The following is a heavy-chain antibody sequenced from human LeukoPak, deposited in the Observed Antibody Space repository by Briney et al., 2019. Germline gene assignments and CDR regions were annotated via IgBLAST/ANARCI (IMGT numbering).Heavy chain of an antibody. Sequence: GGSLSLFCGAWGFPLRIYSVLWVPPAPGKAVVWGSYISSSSNYIQHADSVKGRFAISRDNAKTLLYLQMNSLRAEDTAVYYCARDPYYDSSGYYFEYFQHWGQGTLVTVSS. J-gene: IGHJ1*01. CDR1: GFPLRIYS. D-gene: IGHD3-22*01. V-gene: IGHV3-21*01. CDR2: ISSSSNYI. CDR3: ARDPYYDSSGYYFEYFQH.